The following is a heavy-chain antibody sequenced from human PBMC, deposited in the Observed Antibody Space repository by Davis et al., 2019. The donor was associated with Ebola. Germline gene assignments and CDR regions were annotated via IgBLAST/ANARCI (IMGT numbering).Heavy chain of an antibody. D-gene: IGHD3-16*01. CDR1: GISFSNYG. J-gene: IGHJ4*02. V-gene: IGHV3-23*01. CDR3: ARFGFGRTVQGAN. Sequence: GGSLRLSCAASGISFSNYGMFWVRQAPGKGLEWVSAISGSGGSTYYADSVKGRFTISRDNSKNTLYLQMNSRRAEDTAVYYCARFGFGRTVQGANWGQGTLVTVSS. CDR2: ISGSGGST.